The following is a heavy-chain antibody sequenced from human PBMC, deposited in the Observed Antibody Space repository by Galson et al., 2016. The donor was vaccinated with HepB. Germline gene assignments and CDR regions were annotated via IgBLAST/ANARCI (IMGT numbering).Heavy chain of an antibody. D-gene: IGHD2/OR15-2a*01. CDR1: GYTFTTSG. Sequence: SVKVSCKASGYTFTTSGISWVRQAPGQGLEWMGWLSTYSGNTKYAQKLQGGLTLTTDSSTTTAYMELRSLRFDDTALYYCARAVQYRFDYWGQGTLVTVSS. CDR3: ARAVQYRFDY. CDR2: LSTYSGNT. V-gene: IGHV1-18*01. J-gene: IGHJ4*02.